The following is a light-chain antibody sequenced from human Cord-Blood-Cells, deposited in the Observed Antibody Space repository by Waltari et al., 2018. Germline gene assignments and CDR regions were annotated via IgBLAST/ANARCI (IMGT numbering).Light chain of an antibody. V-gene: IGKV3-20*01. CDR3: QQYGSSIFT. CDR1: QSVSSSY. Sequence: EIVLTQSPGTLSLSRGERTTRACRASQSVSSSYLAWYQQKPGQAPRLLIYGASSRATGSPDRFSGSGSGTDFTLTISRLEPEDFAVYYCQQYGSSIFTFGPGTKVDIK. J-gene: IGKJ3*01. CDR2: GAS.